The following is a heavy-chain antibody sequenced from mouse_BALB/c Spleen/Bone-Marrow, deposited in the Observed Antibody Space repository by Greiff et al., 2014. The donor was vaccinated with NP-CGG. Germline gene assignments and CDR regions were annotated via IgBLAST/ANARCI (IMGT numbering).Heavy chain of an antibody. CDR2: ISSGGSYT. CDR1: GFTFSKYG. CDR3: ARQYGNFGVMDY. D-gene: IGHD2-1*01. J-gene: IGHJ4*01. Sequence: EVMLEESGGDLVKPGGTLKLPCAASGFTFSKYGMSWVRQTPDKRLEWVANISSGGSYTYYPDSVKGRFTISRDNAKNTLYLQMSSLKSEDTAMYYCARQYGNFGVMDYWGQGTSVTVSS. V-gene: IGHV5-6*02.